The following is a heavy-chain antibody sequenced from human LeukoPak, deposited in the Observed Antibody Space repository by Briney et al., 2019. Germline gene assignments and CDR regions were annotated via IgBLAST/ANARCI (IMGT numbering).Heavy chain of an antibody. CDR1: GITFSSNS. J-gene: IGHJ4*02. D-gene: IGHD3-9*01. Sequence: GGSLRLSCAASGITFSSNSMNWVRQAPGKGLEWVSSISSGSTHIYYADSVKGRFTISRDNAKNSLYLQMNGLRVEDTAVYYCARGNFADTAFGDYWGQGTLVTVSS. CDR2: ISSGSTHI. V-gene: IGHV3-21*01. CDR3: ARGNFADTAFGDY.